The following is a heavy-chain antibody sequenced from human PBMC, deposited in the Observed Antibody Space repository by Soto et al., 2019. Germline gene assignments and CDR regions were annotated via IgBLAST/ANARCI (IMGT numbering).Heavy chain of an antibody. CDR3: ARAGVTPDFFDY. J-gene: IGHJ4*02. CDR1: GFSVRTIY. D-gene: IGHD2-21*02. CDR2: FESGGSI. V-gene: IGHV3-53*01. Sequence: GGSLRLSCAASGFSVRTIYMSWVRQAPGKGLEWVSVFESGGSIYYAGSVKGRFIISRDYAKNTVYLQMNSLTVEDTAVYYCARAGVTPDFFDYWGQGTLVTVSS.